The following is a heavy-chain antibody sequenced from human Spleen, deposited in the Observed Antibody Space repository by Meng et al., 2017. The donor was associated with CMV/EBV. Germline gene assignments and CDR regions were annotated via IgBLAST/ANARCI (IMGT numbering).Heavy chain of an antibody. CDR2: IRYDGSNK. V-gene: IGHV3-30*02. J-gene: IGHJ6*02. Sequence: GESLKISCAASGFTFSSYGMHWVRQAPGKGLEWVAFIRYDGSNKYYADSVKGRFTISRDNSKNTLYLQMNSLRAEDTAVYYCAGDYYYFYGMDVWGQGTTVTVSS. CDR1: GFTFSSYG. D-gene: IGHD3-22*01. CDR3: AGDYYYFYGMDV.